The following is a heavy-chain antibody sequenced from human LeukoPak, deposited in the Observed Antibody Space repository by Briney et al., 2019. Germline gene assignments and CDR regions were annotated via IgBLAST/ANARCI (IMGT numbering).Heavy chain of an antibody. V-gene: IGHV5-51*01. CDR1: GYIFTIYW. CDR2: IYPGDSDT. D-gene: IGHD3-16*01. J-gene: IGHJ4*02. Sequence: GESLKISCEGSGYIFTIYWIGWVRQMPGKGLEWMGIIYPGDSDTRYSPSVQGQVTISADNSNNTAFLQWSILNASDTAMYYCARKMSGSHSQIAYWGQGTLVTVSS. CDR3: ARKMSGSHSQIAY.